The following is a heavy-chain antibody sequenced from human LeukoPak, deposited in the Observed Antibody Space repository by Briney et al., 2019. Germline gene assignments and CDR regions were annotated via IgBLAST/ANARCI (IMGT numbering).Heavy chain of an antibody. Sequence: GGSLRLSCAASGFTFGSYSMNWVRQAPGKGLEWVSSISSSSGYIYYADSVKGRFTISRDNAQNSLYLQMNSLRAEDTALYYCARVASNYDFDYWGQGTLVSVSS. D-gene: IGHD4-11*01. J-gene: IGHJ4*02. CDR2: ISSSSGYI. V-gene: IGHV3-21*04. CDR3: ARVASNYDFDY. CDR1: GFTFGSYS.